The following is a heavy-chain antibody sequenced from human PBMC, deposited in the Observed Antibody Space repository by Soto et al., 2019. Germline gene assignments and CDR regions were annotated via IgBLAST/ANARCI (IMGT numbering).Heavy chain of an antibody. V-gene: IGHV3-15*07. Sequence: PGGSLRLSCAASGFTFSNAWMNWVRQAPGKGLEWVGRIKSKTDGGTTDYAAPVKGRFTISRDDSKNTVYLQMSSLKIEDTAVYYCSSLPREKSGEHPFDLWGPGTLVTVSS. CDR2: IKSKTDGGTT. J-gene: IGHJ4*02. D-gene: IGHD3-10*01. CDR3: SSLPREKSGEHPFDL. CDR1: GFTFSNAW.